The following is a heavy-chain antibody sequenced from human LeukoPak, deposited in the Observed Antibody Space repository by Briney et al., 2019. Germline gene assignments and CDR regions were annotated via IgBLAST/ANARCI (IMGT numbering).Heavy chain of an antibody. CDR3: ARRTGYYDGFDY. CDR1: GGSISSYY. CDR2: IYYSGST. D-gene: IGHD3/OR15-3a*01. Sequence: KPSETLSLTCTVSGGSISSYYWSWIRQPPGKGLEWIGYIYYSGSTNYNPSLKSRGTISVDTSKNQLSLKLSSVPGADTAVYYCARRTGYYDGFDYWGQGTLVTVSS. J-gene: IGHJ4*02. V-gene: IGHV4-59*01.